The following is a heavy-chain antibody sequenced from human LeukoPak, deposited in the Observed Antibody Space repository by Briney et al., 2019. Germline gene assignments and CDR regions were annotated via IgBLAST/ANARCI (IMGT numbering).Heavy chain of an antibody. CDR1: GGSISSGGYY. CDR2: IYYSGST. J-gene: IGHJ4*02. D-gene: IGHD2-2*01. Sequence: SETLSLTCTVYGGSISSGGYYWSWIRQHPGKGLEWIGYIYYSGSTYYNPSLKSRVTISVDTSKNQFSLKLSSVTAADTAVYYCARAVPAAIFSGSWIFDYWGQGTLVTVSS. V-gene: IGHV4-31*03. CDR3: ARAVPAAIFSGSWIFDY.